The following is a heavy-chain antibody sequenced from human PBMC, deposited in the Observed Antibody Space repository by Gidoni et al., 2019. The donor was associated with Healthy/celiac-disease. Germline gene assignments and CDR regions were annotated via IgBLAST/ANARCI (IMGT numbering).Heavy chain of an antibody. CDR3: ARPKYGSGTSGYFDY. Sequence: QVQLVDSGVGVVHPGRSLRLSCAASGFTFSSYAMHWDRQAPGKGLEWVAVISYDGSNKYYADSVKGRFTISRDNSKNTLYLQMNSLRAEDTAVYYCARPKYGSGTSGYFDYWGQGTLVTVSS. CDR1: GFTFSSYA. D-gene: IGHD3-10*01. J-gene: IGHJ4*02. CDR2: ISYDGSNK. V-gene: IGHV3-30*04.